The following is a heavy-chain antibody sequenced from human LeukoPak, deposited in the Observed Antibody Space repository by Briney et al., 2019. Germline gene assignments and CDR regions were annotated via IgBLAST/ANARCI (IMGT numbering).Heavy chain of an antibody. CDR3: ARDRLYDFWSGYYPLDY. J-gene: IGHJ4*02. V-gene: IGHV1-18*01. CDR1: GYTFTSYG. CDR2: ISAYNGNT. Sequence: ASVKVSCKASGYTFTSYGISWVRQAPGQGLEWIGWISAYNGNTNYAQKLQGRVTMTTDTSTSTAYMELRSLRSDDTAVYYCARDRLYDFWSGYYPLDYWGQGTLVTVSS. D-gene: IGHD3-3*01.